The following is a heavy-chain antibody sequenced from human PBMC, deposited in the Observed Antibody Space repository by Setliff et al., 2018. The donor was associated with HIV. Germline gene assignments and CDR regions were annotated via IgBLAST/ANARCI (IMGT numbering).Heavy chain of an antibody. D-gene: IGHD3-3*01. CDR3: ATGTIEGLTRYDYYYMDV. J-gene: IGHJ6*03. CDR1: GYTLTELS. Sequence: GASVKVSCKVSGYTLTELSIHWVRQAFGKGLEWVGGFDPEDGEAIYAQKFQGRVIMTEDTSTDTAYMELSSLRPEDTAVYYCATGTIEGLTRYDYYYMDVWGKGTTVTVSS. V-gene: IGHV1-24*01. CDR2: FDPEDGEA.